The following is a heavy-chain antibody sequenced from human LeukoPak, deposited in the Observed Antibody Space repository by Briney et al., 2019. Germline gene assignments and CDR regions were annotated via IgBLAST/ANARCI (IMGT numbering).Heavy chain of an antibody. V-gene: IGHV4-59*01. Sequence: NPSETLSLTCTVSGGSISSYYWSWIRQPPGKGLEWIGYIYYRGSTNYNPSLKSRVTISVDTSKNQFSLKLSSVTAADTAVYYCARDRDGPFDPWGQGTLVTVSS. D-gene: IGHD2-21*02. J-gene: IGHJ5*02. CDR3: ARDRDGPFDP. CDR1: GGSISSYY. CDR2: IYYRGST.